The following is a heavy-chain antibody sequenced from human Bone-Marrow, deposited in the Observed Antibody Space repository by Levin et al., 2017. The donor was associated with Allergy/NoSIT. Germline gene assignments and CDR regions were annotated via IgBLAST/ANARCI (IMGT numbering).Heavy chain of an antibody. D-gene: IGHD5-24*01. CDR2: ASKDGNTK. V-gene: IGHV3-30-3*01. J-gene: IGHJ4*02. Sequence: TGGSLRLSCAASGFSFSTYVMHWVRQAPGKGLEWVAIASKDGNTKYYTDSVKGRFTISRDNAKNTVYLQMNSLRADDTGVYYCARGPLRNSYNYYYFDYWGQGTLVTVSS. CDR1: GFSFSTYV. CDR3: ARGPLRNSYNYYYFDY.